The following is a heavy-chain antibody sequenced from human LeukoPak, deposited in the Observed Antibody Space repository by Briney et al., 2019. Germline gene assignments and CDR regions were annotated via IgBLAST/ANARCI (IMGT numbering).Heavy chain of an antibody. J-gene: IGHJ3*02. Sequence: ASVKVSCKASGYTFTSYGISWVRQAPGQGLEWMGWINPSSGGTNYAQTFQDRVTMTRDTSISTVYMELSRLRSDDTAVYYCGRDYYDSSGDGAFDIWGQGTMVTVSS. D-gene: IGHD3-22*01. CDR2: INPSSGGT. CDR3: GRDYYDSSGDGAFDI. CDR1: GYTFTSYG. V-gene: IGHV1-2*02.